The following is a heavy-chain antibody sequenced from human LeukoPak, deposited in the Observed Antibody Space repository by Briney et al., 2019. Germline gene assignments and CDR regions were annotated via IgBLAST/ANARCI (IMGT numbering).Heavy chain of an antibody. V-gene: IGHV4-59*08. Sequence: SETLSLTCTVSGGSISSYYWSWIRQPPGKGLEWIGYIYYSGSTNYNPSLKSRVTISVDTSKNQFSLKLSSVTAADTAVYYCASTQYYYDSSGYPDYWGQGTPVTVSS. D-gene: IGHD3-22*01. CDR1: GGSISSYY. CDR2: IYYSGST. J-gene: IGHJ4*02. CDR3: ASTQYYYDSSGYPDY.